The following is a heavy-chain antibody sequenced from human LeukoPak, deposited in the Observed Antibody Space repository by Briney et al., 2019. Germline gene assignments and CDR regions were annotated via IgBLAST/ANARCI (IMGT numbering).Heavy chain of an antibody. Sequence: SLTLSLTCAISGDSVSSNSAAWNWLRQSPSRGLGWLGRTFYRSKWYNDYVVSVKSRITINPDTSKSQFSLQLNSVTPEETAVYYCARGNLMMGPASFDYWGQGTLVTVSS. D-gene: IGHD2-8*01. J-gene: IGHJ4*02. V-gene: IGHV6-1*01. CDR3: ARGNLMMGPASFDY. CDR1: GDSVSSNSAA. CDR2: TFYRSKWYN.